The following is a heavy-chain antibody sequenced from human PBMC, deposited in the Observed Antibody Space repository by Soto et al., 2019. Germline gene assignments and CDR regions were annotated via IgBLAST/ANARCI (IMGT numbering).Heavy chain of an antibody. CDR1: GMNFSNAW. CDR3: PTGESAFLSGYPNYFGP. Sequence: GGSLRLSCTASGMNFSNAWMNWVRQAPGKGPEWVGRIKNKLDGGTTDYAAPVKGRFNISRDDSKNTLYLQMNSLRTEDTAVYYCPTGESAFLSGYPNYFGPWGRVTRVTVAS. J-gene: IGHJ5*02. V-gene: IGHV3-15*05. D-gene: IGHD3-3*01. CDR2: IKNKLDGGTT.